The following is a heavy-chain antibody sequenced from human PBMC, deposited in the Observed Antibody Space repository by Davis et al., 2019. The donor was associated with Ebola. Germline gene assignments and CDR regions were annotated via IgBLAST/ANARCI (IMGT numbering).Heavy chain of an antibody. CDR2: ISWNSGSI. CDR3: AKEYYYYYGMDV. V-gene: IGHV3-9*01. J-gene: IGHJ6*04. CDR1: GFTFSSYA. Sequence: PGGSLRLSCAASGFTFSSYAMTWVRQVPGKGLEWVSGISWNSGSIGYADYVKGRFTISRDNAKNSLYLQMNSLRAEDTALYYCAKEYYYYYGMDVWGKGTTVTVSS.